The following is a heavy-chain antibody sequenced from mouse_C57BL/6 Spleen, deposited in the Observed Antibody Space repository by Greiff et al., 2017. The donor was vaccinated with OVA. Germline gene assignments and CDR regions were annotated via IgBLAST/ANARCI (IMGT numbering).Heavy chain of an antibody. V-gene: IGHV1-15*01. J-gene: IGHJ2*01. CDR3: TRPYYGSSYYFDY. CDR1: GYTFTDYE. Sequence: VKLVESGAELVRPGASVTLSCKASGYTFTDYEMHWVKQTPVHGLEWIGALDPETGGTAYNQKFKGKAILTADKSSSTAYMELRSLTSEDSAVYYCTRPYYGSSYYFDYWGQGTTLTVSS. D-gene: IGHD1-1*01. CDR2: LDPETGGT.